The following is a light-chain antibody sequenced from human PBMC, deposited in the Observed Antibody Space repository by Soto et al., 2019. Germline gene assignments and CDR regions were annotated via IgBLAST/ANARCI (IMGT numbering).Light chain of an antibody. Sequence: DIQMTQSPSTLSASVGDRVTITCRARQSISIWLAWYQQKPGKAPKLLIYDASILETGVPSRFSGSGYGTDFTFTISSLQSEDIATYYCQQYDNIPRTFGQGTKVDIK. CDR2: DAS. V-gene: IGKV1-33*01. CDR3: QQYDNIPRT. CDR1: QSISIW. J-gene: IGKJ2*01.